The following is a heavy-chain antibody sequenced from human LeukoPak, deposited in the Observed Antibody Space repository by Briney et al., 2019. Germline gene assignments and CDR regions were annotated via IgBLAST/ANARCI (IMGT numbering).Heavy chain of an antibody. CDR3: ARGGYSNGFDY. V-gene: IGHV4-59*01. D-gene: IGHD5-18*01. CDR1: SGSISSYY. J-gene: IGHJ4*02. CDR2: IYYSGST. Sequence: SETLSLTCTVSSGSISSYYWSWIRQPPGKGLEWIGYIYYSGSTNYNPSLKSRVTISVDTSKNQFSLMLSSATAADTAVYYCARGGYSNGFDYWGQGTLVTVSS.